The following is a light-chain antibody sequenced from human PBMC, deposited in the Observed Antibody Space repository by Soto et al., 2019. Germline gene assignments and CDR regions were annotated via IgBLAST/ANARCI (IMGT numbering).Light chain of an antibody. CDR1: SSNIGAGYD. CDR2: SNN. V-gene: IGLV1-40*01. CDR3: QSYDSSLSGSV. Sequence: QPVLTQPPSVSGAPGQRVTISCTGSSSNIGAGYDVHWYQQVPGTAPKLLIYSNNQRPSGVPDRFSGSKSGTSASLAITGLQAEDEADYYCQSYDSSLSGSVFGGGTKVTVL. J-gene: IGLJ2*01.